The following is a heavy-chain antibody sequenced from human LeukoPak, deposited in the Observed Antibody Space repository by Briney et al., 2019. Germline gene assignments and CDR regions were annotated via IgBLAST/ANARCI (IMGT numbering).Heavy chain of an antibody. J-gene: IGHJ4*02. CDR3: AREYGDYGFDY. V-gene: IGHV3-74*01. CDR1: GFALSSYW. Sequence: GGSLGLSYAAAGFALSSYWMHWVRQAPGKGLVWVSRINSDGSSTSYADSVKGRFTISRDNAKNTLYLQMNSLRAEDTAVYYCAREYGDYGFDYWGQGTLVTVSS. D-gene: IGHD4-17*01. CDR2: INSDGSST.